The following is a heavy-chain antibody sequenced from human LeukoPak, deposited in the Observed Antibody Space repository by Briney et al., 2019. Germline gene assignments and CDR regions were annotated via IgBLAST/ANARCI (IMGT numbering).Heavy chain of an antibody. Sequence: PGGSLRLSCAASGFTFSSYAMHWVRQAPGKRLGWVAVISSDGSNIYYADSVKGRFAISRDNSKNTLYLQKINLRAENTAVDYSARMGGQLPQHAFDIWGQGKTVTVSS. D-gene: IGHD1-26*01. CDR1: GFTFSSYA. V-gene: IGHV3-30*09. J-gene: IGHJ3*02. CDR2: ISSDGSNI. CDR3: ARMGGQLPQHAFDI.